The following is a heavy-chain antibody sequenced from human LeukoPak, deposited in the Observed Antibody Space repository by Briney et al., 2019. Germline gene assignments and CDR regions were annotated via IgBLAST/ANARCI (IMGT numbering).Heavy chain of an antibody. V-gene: IGHV4-34*01. Sequence: PSETLSLTCPVYVGSFRGYYWSWIRQPPGKGLEGIGESNHSGSTNYNPSLKSGVIILVDTSKNKSSLKLSSVPAADTAVYYCARVLWEVFSSGCTFDYWGQGTLVTVSS. CDR2: SNHSGST. D-gene: IGHD6-19*01. CDR1: VGSFRGYY. CDR3: ARVLWEVFSSGCTFDY. J-gene: IGHJ4*02.